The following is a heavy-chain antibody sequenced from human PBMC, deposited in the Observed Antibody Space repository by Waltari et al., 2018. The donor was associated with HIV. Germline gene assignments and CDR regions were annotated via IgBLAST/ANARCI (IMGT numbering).Heavy chain of an antibody. J-gene: IGHJ5*02. CDR3: ARAAASLSLWGWFDP. V-gene: IGHV3-30-3*01. CDR1: GFTFSSYA. Sequence: QVQLVESGGGVVQPGRSLRLSCAASGFTFSSYAMHWVRQAPGKGLEWVAVISYDGSKKYYADAVKGRFTISRDNSKNTLYLQMNSLRAEDTAVYYCARAAASLSLWGWFDPWGQGTLVTVSS. D-gene: IGHD3-10*01. CDR2: ISYDGSKK.